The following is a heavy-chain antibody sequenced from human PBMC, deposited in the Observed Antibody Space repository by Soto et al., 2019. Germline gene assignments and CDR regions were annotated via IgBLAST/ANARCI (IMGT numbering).Heavy chain of an antibody. CDR1: GFTFSSYW. Sequence: EVQLVESGGGLVQPGGSLRLSCAASGFTFSSYWMDWVRQAPGKGLEWVANIKEDGSEEGYVDSVKGRFTVSRDNAKNSLFLQMNSLRVEDTAVYYCARDPSFGGLDYWGQGTLVTVSS. D-gene: IGHD3-16*01. CDR2: IKEDGSEE. V-gene: IGHV3-7*01. CDR3: ARDPSFGGLDY. J-gene: IGHJ4*02.